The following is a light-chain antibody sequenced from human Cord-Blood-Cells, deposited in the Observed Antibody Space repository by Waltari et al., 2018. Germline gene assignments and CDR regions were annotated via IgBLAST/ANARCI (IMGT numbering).Light chain of an antibody. Sequence: DIVMTQSPLSLPVTPGEPASISCRSSQSLLHSNGYNYLDWYLQKPGQSPQLLINLVSNRASGVPDSFSGSGSGTDFTLKISRVEAEDVGVYYCMQALQTPFTFGPGTKVDIK. CDR2: LVS. J-gene: IGKJ3*01. V-gene: IGKV2-28*01. CDR3: MQALQTPFT. CDR1: QSLLHSNGYNY.